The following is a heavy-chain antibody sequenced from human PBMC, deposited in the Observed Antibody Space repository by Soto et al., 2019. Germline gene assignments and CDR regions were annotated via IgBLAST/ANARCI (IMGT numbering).Heavy chain of an antibody. D-gene: IGHD3-9*01. CDR3: AGEREGYDILTGYYVFFDY. Sequence: SVKVSCKASGGTFSSYAISWVRQAPGQGLEWMGGIIPIFGTANYAQKFQGRVTITADESTSTDYMELSSLRSEDTAVYYCAGEREGYDILTGYYVFFDYWGQGTLVTVSS. V-gene: IGHV1-69*13. CDR2: IIPIFGTA. J-gene: IGHJ4*02. CDR1: GGTFSSYA.